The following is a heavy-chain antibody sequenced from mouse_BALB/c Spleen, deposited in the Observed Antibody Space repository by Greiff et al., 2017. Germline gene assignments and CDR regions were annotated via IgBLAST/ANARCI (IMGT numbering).Heavy chain of an antibody. V-gene: IGHV2-9*02. CDR3: AREPYYYGSSFYYAMDY. J-gene: IGHJ4*01. CDR2: IWAGGST. CDR1: GFSLTSYG. Sequence: VQGVESGPGLVAPSQSLSITCTVSGFSLTSYGVHWVRQPPGKGLEWLGVIWAGGSTNYNSALMSRLSISKDNSKSQVFLKMNSLQTDDTAMYYCAREPYYYGSSFYYAMDYWGQGTSVTVSS. D-gene: IGHD1-1*01.